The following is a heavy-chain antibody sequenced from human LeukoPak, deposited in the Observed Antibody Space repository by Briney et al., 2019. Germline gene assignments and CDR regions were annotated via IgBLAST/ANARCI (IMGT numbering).Heavy chain of an antibody. V-gene: IGHV4-39*01. CDR3: ARLVYYYDSSGNDAFDI. D-gene: IGHD3-22*01. CDR1: GGSISSSSYY. J-gene: IGHJ3*02. CDR2: IYYSGST. Sequence: SETLSLTCTVSGGSISSSSYYWGWIRQPPGKGLEWIGSIYYSGSTYYNPSLNSRVTISVDTSKNQFSLKLSSVTAADTAVYYCARLVYYYDSSGNDAFDIWGQGTMVTVSS.